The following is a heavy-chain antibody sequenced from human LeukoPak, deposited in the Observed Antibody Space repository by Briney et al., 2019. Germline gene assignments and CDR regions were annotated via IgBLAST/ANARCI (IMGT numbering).Heavy chain of an antibody. CDR3: ARDSAAQHYFDS. CDR2: ISSSGSYL. D-gene: IGHD6-25*01. J-gene: IGHJ4*02. CDR1: GFSFGTYT. V-gene: IGHV3-21*01. Sequence: GGSLRLSCVASGFSFGTYTMNWIRQTPGRGLEWVSSISSSGSYLFYADSVRGRFSISRDNAISSLYLQIDSLRVDVTAVYYCARDSAAQHYFDSWGQGTLVSVSA.